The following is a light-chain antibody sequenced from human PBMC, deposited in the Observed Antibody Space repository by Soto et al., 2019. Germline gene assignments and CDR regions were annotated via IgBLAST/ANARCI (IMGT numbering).Light chain of an antibody. V-gene: IGLV2-14*01. CDR2: EVT. Sequence: QSALTQPASVSGSPGQSIAISCTGTSSDVGGYDYVSWYQQQPDKAPKLMIYEVTKRPSGVSNRSSGSKSGNTASLTISGLKAEDEADYYCSSHTSGSTRVFGTGTEVTAL. CDR3: SSHTSGSTRV. CDR1: SSDVGGYDY. J-gene: IGLJ1*01.